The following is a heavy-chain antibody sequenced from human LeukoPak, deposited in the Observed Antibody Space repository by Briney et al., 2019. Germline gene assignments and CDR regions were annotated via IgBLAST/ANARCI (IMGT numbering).Heavy chain of an antibody. Sequence: PEGSPRLSCAASGFTFSSSWMHWVRQVPGKGLVWVSRMNSDGTITTYAGSVKGRFTISRDNAKNTLYLQMNSMRAEDLGVYYCVRAMMGIDDYWGQGTLVTVSS. J-gene: IGHJ4*02. CDR1: GFTFSSSW. D-gene: IGHD7-27*01. V-gene: IGHV3-74*01. CDR3: VRAMMGIDDY. CDR2: MNSDGTIT.